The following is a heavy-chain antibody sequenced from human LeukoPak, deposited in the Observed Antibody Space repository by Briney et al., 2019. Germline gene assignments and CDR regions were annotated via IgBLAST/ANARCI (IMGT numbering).Heavy chain of an antibody. Sequence: GGSLRLSCAASGFTFSSYAMHWVRQAPGQGLEWMGWMNPNNGGTNHAQKFQGRVTMTRDTSISTAYMELSRLRSDDTAVYYCASAWGKHYDYVWGNYRPNWFDPWGQGTLVTVSS. CDR2: MNPNNGGT. CDR1: GFTFSSYA. D-gene: IGHD3-16*02. CDR3: ASAWGKHYDYVWGNYRPNWFDP. V-gene: IGHV1-2*02. J-gene: IGHJ5*02.